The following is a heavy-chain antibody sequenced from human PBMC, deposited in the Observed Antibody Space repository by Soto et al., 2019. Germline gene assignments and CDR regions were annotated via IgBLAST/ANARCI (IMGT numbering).Heavy chain of an antibody. V-gene: IGHV3-21*01. Sequence: VFRVPEKGLEWVSSISSSSSYIYYADSVKGRFTISRDNAKNSLYLQMNSLRAEDTAVYYCAIIQLAYDDFDIWAQEKMLTVSS. CDR3: AIIQLAYDDFDI. J-gene: IGHJ3*02. D-gene: IGHD6-6*01. CDR2: ISSSSSYI.